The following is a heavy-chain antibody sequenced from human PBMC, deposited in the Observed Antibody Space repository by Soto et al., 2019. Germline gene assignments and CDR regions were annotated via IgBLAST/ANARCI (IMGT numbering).Heavy chain of an antibody. Sequence: SETLSLTCTVSGGSISRGGYYWSWIRQHPGKGLEWIGYIYYSGSTYYNPSLKSRVTISVDTSKNQFSLKLSSVTAADTAVYYCARVGERDCSSTSCYRAGYYGMDVWGQGTTVTVSS. CDR2: IYYSGST. J-gene: IGHJ6*02. CDR1: GGSISRGGYY. V-gene: IGHV4-31*03. CDR3: ARVGERDCSSTSCYRAGYYGMDV. D-gene: IGHD2-2*02.